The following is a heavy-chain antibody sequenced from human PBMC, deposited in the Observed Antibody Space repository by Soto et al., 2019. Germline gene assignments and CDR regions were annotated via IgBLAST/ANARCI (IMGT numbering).Heavy chain of an antibody. CDR2: LYTGTDT. J-gene: IGHJ4*02. D-gene: IGHD1-1*01. Sequence: GSLRLSCAASGFTVSSSYLTWVRQAPGKGLEWVAILYTGTDTVYADSVKGRFTISRDSSKNTLYLQMHSLRAEDTAMYFCARSRYNGNYSGRFLDYWGQGSLVTVSS. CDR1: GFTVSSSY. CDR3: ARSRYNGNYSGRFLDY. V-gene: IGHV3-53*01.